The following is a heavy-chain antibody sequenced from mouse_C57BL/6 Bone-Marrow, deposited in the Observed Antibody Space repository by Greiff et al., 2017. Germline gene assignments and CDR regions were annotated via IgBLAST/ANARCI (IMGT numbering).Heavy chain of an antibody. CDR1: GSNIKDDY. V-gene: IGHV14-4*01. Sequence: VHVKQPGAELVRPGASVKLSCTASGSNIKDDYMHWVKQRPEQGLEWIGWIDPENGDTEYASKFKGKATITVDTSSNTAYLQLSSLTSEDAAVYYCTLYCDWYFDFWGTGTTVTVSA. CDR3: TLYCDWYFDF. CDR2: IDPENGDT. J-gene: IGHJ1*03. D-gene: IGHD1-1*01.